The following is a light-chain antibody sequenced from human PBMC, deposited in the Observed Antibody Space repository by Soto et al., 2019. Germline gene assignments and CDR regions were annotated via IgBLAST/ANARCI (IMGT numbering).Light chain of an antibody. CDR3: QQRSNWPRLP. J-gene: IGKJ4*01. CDR1: QGVSSY. CDR2: AAS. V-gene: IGKV3-11*01. Sequence: EIVLTQSPSTLSSSPGERATLSCRASQGVSSYLAWYQQKPGQAPRLLIYAASNRATGIPARFSGSGSGTDFTFTISGRVPEDFLVYYCQQRSNWPRLPFGGGTKVEIK.